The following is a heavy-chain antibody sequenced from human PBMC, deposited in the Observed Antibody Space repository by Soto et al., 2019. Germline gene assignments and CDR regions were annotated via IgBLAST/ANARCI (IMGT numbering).Heavy chain of an antibody. CDR2: IYYSGST. V-gene: IGHV4-31*03. CDR3: ARAALVDGRYYHDSSGYYYEDY. J-gene: IGHJ4*02. CDR1: GGSISSGGYY. D-gene: IGHD3-22*01. Sequence: TSETLSLTCPVSGGSISSGGYYWSWIRQHPGKGLEWIGYIYYSGSTYYNPSLKSRVTISVDTSKNQFSLKLSSVTAADTAVYYCARAALVDGRYYHDSSGYYYEDYWGQGTLVTVSS.